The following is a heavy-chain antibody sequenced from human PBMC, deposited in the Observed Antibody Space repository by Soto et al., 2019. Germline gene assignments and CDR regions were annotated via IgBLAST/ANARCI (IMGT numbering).Heavy chain of an antibody. CDR2: MNPNTGNS. CDR1: GYTFTSYD. J-gene: IGHJ4*02. CDR3: ARRAETNGWNGFGADKYYFDF. Sequence: ASVKVSCKAFGYTFTSYDIYWVRQATGQGLEWMGWMNPNTGNSAYAQKFQGRVTVTSDTSINTVHMELSSLRSEDTAVYYCARRAETNGWNGFGADKYYFDFWGQETLVTVSS. V-gene: IGHV1-8*01. D-gene: IGHD1-1*01.